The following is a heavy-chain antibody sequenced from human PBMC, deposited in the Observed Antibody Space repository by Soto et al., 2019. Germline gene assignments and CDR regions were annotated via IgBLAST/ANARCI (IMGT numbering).Heavy chain of an antibody. D-gene: IGHD1-7*01. J-gene: IGHJ4*02. CDR1: GFTFSSYE. CDR2: ISSSGSTI. CDR3: ATGTLGYFDY. V-gene: IGHV3-48*03. Sequence: GGSLRLSCAASGFTFSSYEINWVRQAPGKGLEWVSYISSSGSTIYYADSVKGRFTISRDNAKNSLYLQMNSLRAEDTAVYYCATGTLGYFDYWGQGTLVTVSS.